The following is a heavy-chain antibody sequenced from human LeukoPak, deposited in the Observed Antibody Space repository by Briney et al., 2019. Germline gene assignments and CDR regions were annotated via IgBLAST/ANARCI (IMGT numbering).Heavy chain of an antibody. CDR2: IIPIFGTA. CDR3: AAADTSFGYFDY. D-gene: IGHD6-19*01. J-gene: IGHJ4*02. CDR1: GGTFSSYA. V-gene: IGHV1-69*01. Sequence: ASVKVSCKASGGTFSSYAISWVRQAPGQGLEWMGGIIPIFGTANYAQKFQGRVTITADESTSTAYMELSSLRSEDTAVYYCAAADTSFGYFDYWGQGTLVTVSS.